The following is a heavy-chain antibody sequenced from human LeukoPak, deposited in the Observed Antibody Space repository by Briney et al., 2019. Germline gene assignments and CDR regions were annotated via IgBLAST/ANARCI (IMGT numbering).Heavy chain of an antibody. V-gene: IGHV3-23*01. CDR1: GLTLTNAW. D-gene: IGHD5-12*01. Sequence: GGSLRLSCGASGLTLTNAWMNWVRQAPGKGLEWVSAISGSGGSTYYADSVKGRFTISRDNSKNTLYLQMNSLRAEDTAVYYCARDISSGYDLVNWFDPWGQGTLVTVSS. J-gene: IGHJ5*02. CDR2: ISGSGGST. CDR3: ARDISSGYDLVNWFDP.